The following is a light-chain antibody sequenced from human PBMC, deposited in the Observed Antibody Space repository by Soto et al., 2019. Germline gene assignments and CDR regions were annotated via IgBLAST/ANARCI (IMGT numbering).Light chain of an antibody. CDR2: KAS. CDR3: QQYNGYPFT. Sequence: DIQMTQSPSTLSASVGDRVTITCRASQSISSWLAWYQQKPGKAPNLLIYKASSLESGVPSRFSGSGSGTEFTLTISSLQPDDFATYYCQQYNGYPFTFGPGTEVEIK. J-gene: IGKJ3*01. CDR1: QSISSW. V-gene: IGKV1-5*03.